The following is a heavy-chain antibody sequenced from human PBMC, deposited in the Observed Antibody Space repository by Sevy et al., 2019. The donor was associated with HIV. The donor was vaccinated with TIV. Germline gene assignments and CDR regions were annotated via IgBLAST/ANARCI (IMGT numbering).Heavy chain of an antibody. D-gene: IGHD1-26*01. CDR1: GGSITSLY. CDR2: IHYNGQI. Sequence: SETLSLTCTVSGGSITSLYWNWIRQPPGKGLEWIANIHYNGQINYHPTLKSRVTLSLATSKNQFSLRLTSVTAADTAMYYCAGENAWGRGYSWGQGTLVTVSS. J-gene: IGHJ4*02. CDR3: AGENAWGRGYS. V-gene: IGHV4-59*08.